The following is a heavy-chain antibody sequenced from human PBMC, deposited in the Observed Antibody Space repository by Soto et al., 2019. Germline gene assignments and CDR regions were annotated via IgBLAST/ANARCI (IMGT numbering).Heavy chain of an antibody. V-gene: IGHV4-39*01. CDR3: ARYSSSWYGWFDP. Sequence: SETLSLTCTVSGGSISSSSYYWGWIRQPPGKGLEWIGSIYCSGSTYYNPSLKSRVTISVDTSKNQFSLKLSSVTAADTAVYYCARYSSSWYGWFDPWGQGTLVTVSS. D-gene: IGHD6-13*01. CDR1: GGSISSSSYY. CDR2: IYCSGST. J-gene: IGHJ5*02.